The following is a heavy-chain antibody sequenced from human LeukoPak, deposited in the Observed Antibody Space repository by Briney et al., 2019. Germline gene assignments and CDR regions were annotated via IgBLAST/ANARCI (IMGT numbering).Heavy chain of an antibody. J-gene: IGHJ4*02. CDR3: ARGPARSGWYFDY. D-gene: IGHD6-19*01. Sequence: GGSLRLSCAASGFTFSSYSMNWVRQAPGKGLEWVSSISSSSSYIYYADSVKGRFTISRDNAKNSLYLQMNSLRAEDTAVYYCARGPARSGWYFDYWGQGTLVTVSS. V-gene: IGHV3-21*01. CDR1: GFTFSSYS. CDR2: ISSSSSYI.